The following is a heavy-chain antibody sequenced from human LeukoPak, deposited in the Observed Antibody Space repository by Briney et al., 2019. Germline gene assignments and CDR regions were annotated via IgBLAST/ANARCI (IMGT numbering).Heavy chain of an antibody. D-gene: IGHD3-10*01. CDR1: GFTFSSYS. CDR3: ARAYGSGSYLVGY. CDR2: ISSSSSYI. J-gene: IGHJ4*02. V-gene: IGHV3-21*01. Sequence: PGGSLRLSCAASGFTFSSYSMNWVRQAPGKGLEWVSSISSSSSYIYYADSVKGRFTISRDNAKNSLYLQMNSLRAEDTAVYYCARAYGSGSYLVGYWGQGTLVTVSS.